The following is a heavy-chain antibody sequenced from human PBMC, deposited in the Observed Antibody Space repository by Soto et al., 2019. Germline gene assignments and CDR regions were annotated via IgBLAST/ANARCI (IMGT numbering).Heavy chain of an antibody. CDR2: IKPDGSEK. V-gene: IGHV3-7*03. CDR3: AMSITTLGVVTISYDNWFDP. J-gene: IGHJ5*02. D-gene: IGHD3-3*01. CDR1: GLTFSSYW. Sequence: EGQLVESGGGLVQPGGSLRLSCEASGLTFSSYWMTWVRQAPGKGLEWVADIKPDGSEKYYVDSVEGRFTISRDNAKNSIYPEMNRLRVEDTAVYYCAMSITTLGVVTISYDNWFDPWGQGTPVTVSS.